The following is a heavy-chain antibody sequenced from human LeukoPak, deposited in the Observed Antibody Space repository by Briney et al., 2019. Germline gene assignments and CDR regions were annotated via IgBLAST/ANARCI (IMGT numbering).Heavy chain of an antibody. CDR3: AKEIGSYSSSWFDY. J-gene: IGHJ4*02. CDR1: GFTFSSYG. Sequence: GGSLRLSCAASGFTFSSYGIHWVRQAPGKGLEWVAFIRYDGSNKYYADSVKGRFTISRDNSKNTLYLQMNSLRAEDTAVYYCAKEIGSYSSSWFDYWGQGTLVTVSS. CDR2: IRYDGSNK. D-gene: IGHD6-13*01. V-gene: IGHV3-30*02.